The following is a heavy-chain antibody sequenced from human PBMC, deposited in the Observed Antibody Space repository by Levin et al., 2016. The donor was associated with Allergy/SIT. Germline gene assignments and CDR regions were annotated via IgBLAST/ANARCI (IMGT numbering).Heavy chain of an antibody. V-gene: IGHV1-18*01. J-gene: IGHJ5*02. D-gene: IGHD1-1*01. CDR3: ASVGTNWFDP. Sequence: WVRQAPGQGLEWMGWISAYNGNTNYAQKLQGRVTMTTDTSTSTAYMELRSLRSDDTAVYYCASVGTNWFDPWGQGTLVTVSS. CDR2: ISAYNGNT.